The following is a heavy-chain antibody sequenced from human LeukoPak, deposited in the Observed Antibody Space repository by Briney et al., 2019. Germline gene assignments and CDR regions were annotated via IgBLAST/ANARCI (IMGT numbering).Heavy chain of an antibody. CDR2: IHHSGST. V-gene: IGHV4-38-2*02. CDR3: AMGQLSFYYFDY. Sequence: SETLSLTCTVSGYFISSGYYWGWIRQPPGKGLQWIGSIHHSGSTYYNPSLKGRVTISVDTSKNQFSLKLSSVTAADTAVYYCAMGQLSFYYFDYWGQGTLVTVSS. D-gene: IGHD3-16*02. J-gene: IGHJ4*02. CDR1: GYFISSGYY.